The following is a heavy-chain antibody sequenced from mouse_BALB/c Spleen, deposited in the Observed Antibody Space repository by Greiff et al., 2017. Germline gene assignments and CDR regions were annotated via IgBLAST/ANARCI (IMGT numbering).Heavy chain of an antibody. CDR3: TRGGGYDEGFAY. D-gene: IGHD2-2*01. CDR1: GYTFTDYE. Sequence: VQLQQSGAELVRPGASVTLSCKASGYTFTDYEMHWVKQTPVHGLEWIGAIDPETGGTAYNQKFKGKATLTADKSSSTAYMELRSLTSEDSAVYYCTRGGGYDEGFAYWGQGTLVTVSA. V-gene: IGHV1-15*01. CDR2: IDPETGGT. J-gene: IGHJ3*01.